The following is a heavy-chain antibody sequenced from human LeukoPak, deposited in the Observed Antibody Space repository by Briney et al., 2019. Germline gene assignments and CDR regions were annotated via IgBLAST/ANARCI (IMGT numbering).Heavy chain of an antibody. J-gene: IGHJ5*02. CDR3: ASDYCSGGSCYLWFDP. CDR2: IIPIFGTA. CDR1: GYTFTSYA. Sequence: GASVKVSCKASGYTFTSYAISWVRQAPGQGLEWMGGIIPIFGTANYAQKFQGRVTITADESTSTAYMELSSLRSEDTAVYYCASDYCSGGSCYLWFDPWGQGTLVTVSS. V-gene: IGHV1-69*13. D-gene: IGHD2-15*01.